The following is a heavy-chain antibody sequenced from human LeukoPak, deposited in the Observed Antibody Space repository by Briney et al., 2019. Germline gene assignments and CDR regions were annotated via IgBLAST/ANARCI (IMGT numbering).Heavy chain of an antibody. CDR3: ARESREGPYNPLSSGWSKGSRAGDY. Sequence: SETLSLTCTVSGGSISSGGYYWSWIRQPPGKGLEWIGSIYHSGSTYYNPSLKSRVTISVDTSKNQFSLKLSSVTAADTAVYYCARESREGPYNPLSSGWSKGSRAGDYWGQGTLVTVSS. V-gene: IGHV4-39*07. D-gene: IGHD6-19*01. CDR2: IYHSGST. J-gene: IGHJ4*02. CDR1: GGSISSGGYY.